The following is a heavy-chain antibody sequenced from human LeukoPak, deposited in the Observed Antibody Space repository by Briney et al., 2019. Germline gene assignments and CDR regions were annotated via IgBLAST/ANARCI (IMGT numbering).Heavy chain of an antibody. D-gene: IGHD4-17*01. CDR1: GGSISIYY. CDR3: ARGPTTVTRAFDY. J-gene: IGHJ4*02. Sequence: SETLSLTCTVSGGSISIYYWSWIRQPAGKGLEWIGRIYISGSTNYNPSLKSRVTMSVDTSKNQFSLRLSSVTAADTAVYYCARGPTTVTRAFDYWGQGTLVTVSS. V-gene: IGHV4-4*07. CDR2: IYISGST.